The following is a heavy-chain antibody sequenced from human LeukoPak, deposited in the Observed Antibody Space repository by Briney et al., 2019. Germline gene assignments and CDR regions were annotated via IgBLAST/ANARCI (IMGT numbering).Heavy chain of an antibody. Sequence: GGSLRLSCAASGFTFSRYWMSWVRQAPGKGLEWVANIKEDGSEKHYVDSVKGRFTISRDNSKNTLYLQMNSLRAEDTAVYYCAKGVYDILTDYYKSDYFGYWGQGTLVTVSS. V-gene: IGHV3-7*03. J-gene: IGHJ4*02. CDR2: IKEDGSEK. CDR3: AKGVYDILTDYYKSDYFGY. CDR1: GFTFSRYW. D-gene: IGHD3-9*01.